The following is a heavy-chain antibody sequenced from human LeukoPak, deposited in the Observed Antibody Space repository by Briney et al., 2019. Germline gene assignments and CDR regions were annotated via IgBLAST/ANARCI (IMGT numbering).Heavy chain of an antibody. Sequence: SETLSLTCTVSGGSISSGGYYWSWIRQHPGKGLKWIGYIYYSGSTYYNPSLKSRVTISVDTSKNQFSLKLSSVTAADTAVYYCASSGASGYYTSHYFDYWGQGTLVTVSS. J-gene: IGHJ4*02. CDR3: ASSGASGYYTSHYFDY. CDR1: GGSISSGGYY. V-gene: IGHV4-31*03. CDR2: IYYSGST. D-gene: IGHD3-3*01.